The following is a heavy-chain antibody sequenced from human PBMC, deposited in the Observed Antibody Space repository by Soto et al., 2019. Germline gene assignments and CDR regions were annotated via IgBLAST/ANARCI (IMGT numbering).Heavy chain of an antibody. J-gene: IGHJ4*02. CDR3: ARGYYDSSGYYLFDY. CDR2: IGTAGDP. D-gene: IGHD3-22*01. V-gene: IGHV3-13*05. Sequence: GGSLRLSCAASGFTFSSYDMHWVRQATGKGLEWVSAIGTAGDPYYPGSVKGRLTISRENAKNSLYLQMNSLRAGDTAVYYCARGYYDSSGYYLFDYWGQGTLVTVSS. CDR1: GFTFSSYD.